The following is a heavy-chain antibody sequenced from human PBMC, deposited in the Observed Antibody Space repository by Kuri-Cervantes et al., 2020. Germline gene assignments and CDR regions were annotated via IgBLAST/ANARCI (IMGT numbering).Heavy chain of an antibody. D-gene: IGHD6-13*01. CDR1: GGSFSGYY. CDR3: ARGKFGVAAAGTVWDY. CDR2: INHSGST. Sequence: SETLSLTCAVYGGSFSGYYWSWIRQPPGQGLEWIGEINHSGSTNYNPSLKSRVTISVDTSKNQFSLKLSSVTAADTAVYYCARGKFGVAAAGTVWDYWGQGTLVTVSS. J-gene: IGHJ4*02. V-gene: IGHV4-34*01.